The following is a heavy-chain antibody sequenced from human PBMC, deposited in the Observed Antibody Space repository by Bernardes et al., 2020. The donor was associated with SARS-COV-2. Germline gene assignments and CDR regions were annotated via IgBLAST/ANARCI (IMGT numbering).Heavy chain of an antibody. Sequence: GGSLRLSCSASGLTLNDHVMHWVRQAPGKGLEWISGITVNSDNTAYADSVKGRFTISIDNAKNSLYLQMKNLRVEDTALYYCAKARGGSFLDSDHGIDYWGQGTLVTVSP. CDR2: ITVNSDNT. CDR1: GLTLNDHV. D-gene: IGHD3-10*01. V-gene: IGHV3-9*01. J-gene: IGHJ4*02. CDR3: AKARGGSFLDSDHGIDY.